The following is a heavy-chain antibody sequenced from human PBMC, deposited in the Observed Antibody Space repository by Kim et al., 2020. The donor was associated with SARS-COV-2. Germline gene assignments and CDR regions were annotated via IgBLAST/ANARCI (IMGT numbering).Heavy chain of an antibody. D-gene: IGHD3-9*01. CDR1: GFTFGDYA. CDR3: TRVRLGYYDILTGYREHFDY. CDR2: IRSKAYGGKT. V-gene: IGHV3-49*03. Sequence: GGSLRLSCTASGFTFGDYAMSWFRQAPGKGLEWVGFIRSKAYGGKTEYAASVKGRFTISRDDSKSIAYLQMNSLKTEDTAVYYCTRVRLGYYDILTGYREHFDYWGQGTLVTVSS. J-gene: IGHJ4*02.